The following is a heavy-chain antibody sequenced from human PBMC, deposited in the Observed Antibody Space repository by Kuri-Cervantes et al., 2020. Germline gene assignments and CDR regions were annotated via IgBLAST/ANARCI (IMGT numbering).Heavy chain of an antibody. Sequence: LSLTCAASGFTFSSFAMHWVRQAPGKGLEWVAVIAYDGSNKYYADSVKGRFTMSRDNAKNSLYLQMNSLRAEDTAVYYCATVGRAARPGYWGQGTLVTVSS. D-gene: IGHD6-6*01. V-gene: IGHV3-30*07. J-gene: IGHJ4*02. CDR3: ATVGRAARPGY. CDR2: IAYDGSNK. CDR1: GFTFSSFA.